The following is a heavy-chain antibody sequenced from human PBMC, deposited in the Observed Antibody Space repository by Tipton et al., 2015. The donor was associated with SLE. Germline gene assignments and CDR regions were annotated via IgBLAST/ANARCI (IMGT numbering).Heavy chain of an antibody. CDR1: DGSFRGYY. V-gene: IGHV4-34*01. Sequence: TLSLTCSVYDGSFRGYYWTWIRQPPGKGLEWIGEINHSGSTNYNPSLKSRVTISIDTSKNQFSLKLRSVTAADTAIYYCAKEGGGPDYWGQGTLVTVAS. CDR2: INHSGST. CDR3: AKEGGGPDY. J-gene: IGHJ4*02. D-gene: IGHD1-26*01.